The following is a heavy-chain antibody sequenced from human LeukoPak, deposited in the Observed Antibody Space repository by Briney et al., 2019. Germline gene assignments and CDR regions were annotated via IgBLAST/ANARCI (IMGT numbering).Heavy chain of an antibody. CDR3: AKDLMKTGYCSGASCYGRTD. D-gene: IGHD2-15*01. J-gene: IGHJ4*02. Sequence: GGSLRLSCAASGFTFSNFAIHWVRQAPGKGLEWVAVILYDGRNKYYGDSVEGRLTISRDNSKNTVYLEMNSLRAEDTAVYYCAKDLMKTGYCSGASCYGRTDWGQGTLVTVSS. CDR2: ILYDGRNK. V-gene: IGHV3-30*18. CDR1: GFTFSNFA.